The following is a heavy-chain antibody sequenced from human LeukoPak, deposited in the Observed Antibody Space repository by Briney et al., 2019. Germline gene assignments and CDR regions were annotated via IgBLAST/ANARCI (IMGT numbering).Heavy chain of an antibody. Sequence: GGSLRLSCAASGFTFSDYYMSWTRQAPGKGLEWVSYISSSSSYTNYAASVKGRFTISRDNAKNSLYLQMNSLRAEDTAVYYCAREAAAGTGYYYYYGMDVWGKGTTVTVSS. CDR1: GFTFSDYY. D-gene: IGHD6-13*01. CDR2: ISSSSSYT. CDR3: AREAAAGTGYYYYYGMDV. J-gene: IGHJ6*04. V-gene: IGHV3-11*06.